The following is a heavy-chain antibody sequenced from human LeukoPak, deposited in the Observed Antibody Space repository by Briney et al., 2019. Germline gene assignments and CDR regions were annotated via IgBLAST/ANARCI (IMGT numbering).Heavy chain of an antibody. J-gene: IGHJ5*02. CDR3: ARASDGSGSYYSPPLNWFDP. D-gene: IGHD3-10*01. CDR2: ISSSSSYI. CDR1: GFTFSSYE. Sequence: GGSLRLSCAASGFTFSSYEMNWVRQAPGKGLEWVSSISSSSSYIYYADSVKGRFTISRDNAKNSLYLQMNSLRAEDTAVYYCARASDGSGSYYSPPLNWFDPWGQGTLVTVSS. V-gene: IGHV3-21*01.